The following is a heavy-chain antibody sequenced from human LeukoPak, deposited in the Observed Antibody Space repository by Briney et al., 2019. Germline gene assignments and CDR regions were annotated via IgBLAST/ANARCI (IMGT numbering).Heavy chain of an antibody. V-gene: IGHV3-43*02. CDR2: ISGDGGST. Sequence: PGGSLRLSCAASGFTFDDYAMHWVRQAPGKGLEWVSLISGDGGSTYYADSVKGRFTISRDNSKNSLYLQMNSLRTEDTALYYCARRNYDFWSGYSGYYYYMDVWGKGTTVTVSS. D-gene: IGHD3-3*01. CDR3: ARRNYDFWSGYSGYYYYMDV. CDR1: GFTFDDYA. J-gene: IGHJ6*03.